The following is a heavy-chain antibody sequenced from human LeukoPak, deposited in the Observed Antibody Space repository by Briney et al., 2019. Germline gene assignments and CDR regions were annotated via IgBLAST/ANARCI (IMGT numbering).Heavy chain of an antibody. D-gene: IGHD4-17*01. V-gene: IGHV3-48*01. J-gene: IGHJ4*02. CDR3: ARDYDYGFDN. CDR1: WFNFRNYS. CDR2: IRGSGTT. Sequence: GAPRTSLSASWFNFRNYSMNLVRQAPGEGLEWISHIRGSGTTDYADSVKGRFTISRDNAKNSLYLQLSSLRAEDTAVYYCARDYDYGFDNWGQGTLVTVSS.